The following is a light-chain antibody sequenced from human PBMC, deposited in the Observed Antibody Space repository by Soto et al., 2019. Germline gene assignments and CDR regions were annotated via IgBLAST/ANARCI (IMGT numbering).Light chain of an antibody. V-gene: IGKV3-20*01. CDR1: QSVSSN. CDR2: DAS. Sequence: EIVMTQSPVTLSVSPGERATLSCRASQSVSSNLAWYQQKPGQAPSLLIYDASNRATGIPDRFSGSGSGTDFTLTISRLEPEDFAVYYCQQYGSSRTFGQGTKVDIK. J-gene: IGKJ1*01. CDR3: QQYGSSRT.